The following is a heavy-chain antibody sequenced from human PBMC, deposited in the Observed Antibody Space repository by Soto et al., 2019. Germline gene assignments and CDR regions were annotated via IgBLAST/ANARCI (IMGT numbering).Heavy chain of an antibody. V-gene: IGHV4-59*01. CDR1: GGSISSYY. CDR2: IYYSGST. J-gene: IGHJ5*02. CDR3: ARDVVAVGFDP. D-gene: IGHD2-15*01. Sequence: KTSETLSLTCTVSGGSISSYYWSWIRQPPGKGLEWIGYIYYSGSTNYNPSLKSRVTISVDTSKNQFSLKLSSVTAADTAVYYCARDVVAVGFDPWGQGTLVTVSS.